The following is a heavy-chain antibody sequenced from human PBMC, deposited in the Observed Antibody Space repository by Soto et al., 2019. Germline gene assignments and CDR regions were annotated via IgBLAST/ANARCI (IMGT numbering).Heavy chain of an antibody. D-gene: IGHD6-6*01. V-gene: IGHV3-30*18. J-gene: IGHJ6*02. CDR3: AKALRGARNYYYYRMDV. CDR2: ISYDGSNK. Sequence: GGSLRLSCAASGFTFSSYGMHWVRQAPGKGLEWVAVISYDGSNKYYADSVKGRFTISRDNSKNTLYLQMNSLRAEDTAVYYCAKALRGARNYYYYRMDVWGQGTTVTVSS. CDR1: GFTFSSYG.